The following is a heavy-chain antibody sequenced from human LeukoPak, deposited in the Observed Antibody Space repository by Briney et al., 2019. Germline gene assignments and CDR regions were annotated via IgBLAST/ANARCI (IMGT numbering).Heavy chain of an antibody. D-gene: IGHD3-22*01. Sequence: PGGSLRLSCAASGLTFSSYAMSWVRQGPAKGLQWVAAISGRGDRTYYGDSMKGRTTISRDNSKNTLYLQMNSLRADDTAIYYCAKENYYDSSGYPETWGQGILVTVSS. V-gene: IGHV3-23*01. CDR2: ISGRGDRT. CDR1: GLTFSSYA. J-gene: IGHJ5*02. CDR3: AKENYYDSSGYPET.